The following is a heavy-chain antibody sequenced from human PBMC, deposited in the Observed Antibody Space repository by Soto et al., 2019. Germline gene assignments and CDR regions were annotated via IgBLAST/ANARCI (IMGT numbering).Heavy chain of an antibody. V-gene: IGHV4-34*01. J-gene: IGHJ2*01. D-gene: IGHD1-26*01. CDR2: IDQSGGQQTGST. CDR3: ARGLKVGSTSYWYFDL. Sequence: QVQLHQWGTELLKPSETLSLTCAVDGGSFSGFYWNWIRQTPGKGLEWIGEIDQSGGQQTGSTNYNPSLESRVIISGDTSKNEMSLKLNDVSAADPALYYCARGLKVGSTSYWYFDLWGRGTLVTVSS. CDR1: GGSFSGFY.